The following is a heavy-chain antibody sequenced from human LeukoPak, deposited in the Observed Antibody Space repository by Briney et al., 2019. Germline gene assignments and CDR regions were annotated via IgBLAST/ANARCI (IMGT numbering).Heavy chain of an antibody. J-gene: IGHJ3*02. D-gene: IGHD3-10*01. CDR2: IHHSGST. CDR1: GGSISSSNW. Sequence: SETLSLTCAVSGGSISSSNWWSWVRQPPGKGLEWIGEIHHSGSTNYNTSPKSRVTISVDKSKNQFSLKLSSVTAADTAVYYCARVIRGALRAAVFDIWGQGTMVTVSS. V-gene: IGHV4-4*02. CDR3: ARVIRGALRAAVFDI.